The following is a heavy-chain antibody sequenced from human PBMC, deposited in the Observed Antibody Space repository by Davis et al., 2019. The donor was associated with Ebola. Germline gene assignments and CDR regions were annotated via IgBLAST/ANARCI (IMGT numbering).Heavy chain of an antibody. CDR2: IKQDGSEK. CDR3: ARDPAERAAVFTNWFDP. CDR1: GFTFSSYW. J-gene: IGHJ5*02. D-gene: IGHD6-13*01. V-gene: IGHV3-7*01. Sequence: PGGSLRLSCAASGFTFSSYWMSWVRQAPGKGLEWVANIKQDGSEKYYVDSVKGRFTISRDNAKNSLYLQMNSLRAEDTAVYYCARDPAERAAVFTNWFDPWGQGTLVTVSS.